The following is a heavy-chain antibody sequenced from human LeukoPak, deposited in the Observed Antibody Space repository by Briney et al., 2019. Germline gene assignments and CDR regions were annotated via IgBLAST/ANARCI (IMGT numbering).Heavy chain of an antibody. CDR2: IYYSGST. J-gene: IGHJ4*02. V-gene: IGHV4-39*07. CDR3: ARFNSESYQHYFDY. D-gene: IGHD1-26*01. CDR1: GGSISSSSYY. Sequence: PSETLSLTCTVSGGSISSSSYYWGWIRQPPGKGLECIGSIYYSGSTYYNPSLKSRVTISIDTSKNQFSLKLSSVTAADTAVYYCARFNSESYQHYFDYWGQGTLVTVSS.